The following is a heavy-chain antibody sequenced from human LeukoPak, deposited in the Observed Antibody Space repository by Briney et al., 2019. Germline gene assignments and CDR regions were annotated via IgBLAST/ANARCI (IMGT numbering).Heavy chain of an antibody. V-gene: IGHV4-39*01. CDR3: ARHPSCSSSSGPYYYYMDV. CDR1: GGSISSSSHY. J-gene: IGHJ6*03. Sequence: SETLSLTCTVSGGSISSSSHYWGWIRQPPGKGLEWIGSIYYSGSTYYNPFLKSRVTISVDTSKNQFSLKLSSVTAADTAVYYCARHPSCSSSSGPYYYYMDVWGKGTTVTVSS. D-gene: IGHD6-6*01. CDR2: IYYSGST.